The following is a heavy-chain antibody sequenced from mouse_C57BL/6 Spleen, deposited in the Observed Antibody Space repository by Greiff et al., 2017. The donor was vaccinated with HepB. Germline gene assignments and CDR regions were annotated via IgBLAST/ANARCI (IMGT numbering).Heavy chain of an antibody. V-gene: IGHV1-82*01. CDR1: GYAFSSSW. Sequence: VQLQQSGPELVKPGASVKISCKASGYAFSSSWMNWVKQRPGKGLEWIGRIYPGDGDTNYDGKFKGKATLTADKSSSTAYMQLSSLTSEDSAVYFCARWEAMDYWGKGTSVTVSS. J-gene: IGHJ4*01. CDR2: IYPGDGDT. D-gene: IGHD4-1*01. CDR3: ARWEAMDY.